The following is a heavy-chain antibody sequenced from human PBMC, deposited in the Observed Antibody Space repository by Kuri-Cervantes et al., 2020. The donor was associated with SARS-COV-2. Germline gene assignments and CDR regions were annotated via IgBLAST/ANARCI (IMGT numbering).Heavy chain of an antibody. J-gene: IGHJ4*02. CDR2: ISGSGGST. CDR1: GFTFSSYA. CDR3: AKAPRPHWDGGNSGDY. Sequence: GGSLRLSCAASGFTFSSYAMSWVRQAPGKGLEWVSAISGSGGSTYYADSVKGRFTISRDNSKNTLYLQMNSLRAEDTAVYYCAKAPRPHWDGGNSGDYWGQGTLVTDSS. D-gene: IGHD4-23*01. V-gene: IGHV3-23*01.